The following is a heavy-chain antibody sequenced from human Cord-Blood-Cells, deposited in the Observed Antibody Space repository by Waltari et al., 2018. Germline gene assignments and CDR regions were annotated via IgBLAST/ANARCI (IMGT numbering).Heavy chain of an antibody. V-gene: IGHV1-69*01. CDR2: IIPILGTA. CDR1: GGTFSSYA. Sequence: QVQLVQSGAEVKKPGSSVKVSCKASGGTFSSYAISWVRQAPGQGLEWMGGIIPILGTANYAQKFQGRVTITADESTSTAYMELSSLRSEDTAVYYCASSIAARPYYYYGMDVWGQGTTVTVSS. D-gene: IGHD6-6*01. J-gene: IGHJ6*02. CDR3: ASSIAARPYYYYGMDV.